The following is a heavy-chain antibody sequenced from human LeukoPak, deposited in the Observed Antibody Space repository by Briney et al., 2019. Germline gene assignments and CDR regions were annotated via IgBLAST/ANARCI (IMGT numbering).Heavy chain of an antibody. Sequence: SETLSLTCTVSGGSISSGDYYWSWIRQPPGKGLEWIGYIYYNGSTYYNPSLKSRVTISVDTSKNQFSLKLSSVTAADTAVYYCARAGDSSGYYPQTLGYWGQGTLVTVSS. D-gene: IGHD3-22*01. V-gene: IGHV4-30-4*01. J-gene: IGHJ4*02. CDR1: GGSISSGDYY. CDR2: IYYNGST. CDR3: ARAGDSSGYYPQTLGY.